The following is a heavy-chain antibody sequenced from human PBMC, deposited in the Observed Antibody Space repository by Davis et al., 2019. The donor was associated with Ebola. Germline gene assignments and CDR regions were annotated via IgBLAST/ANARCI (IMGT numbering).Heavy chain of an antibody. V-gene: IGHV3-23*01. CDR2: ISGRSGRT. CDR3: ARNGYYYAMDV. CDR1: GFTFSTCG. Sequence: GESLKISCAVSGFTFSTCGLSWVRQAPGKGLEWVSAISGRSGRTYFADSVKGRFTISRDDSKNTLYLEMNSLRADDTAVYYCARNGYYYAMDVWGQGTTVTVSS. J-gene: IGHJ6*02.